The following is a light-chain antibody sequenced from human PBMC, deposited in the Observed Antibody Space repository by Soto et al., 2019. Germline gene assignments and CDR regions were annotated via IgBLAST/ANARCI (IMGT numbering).Light chain of an antibody. J-gene: IGKJ4*01. CDR3: QQYGNSPST. CDR2: GTS. CDR1: QSVSSNY. Sequence: EIVLTQSPRSLSVCPGERATLSCRASQSVSSNYLGWYQQKPGQAPRLVIYGTSTRATGIPDRFSGSGSGTDFTLTISRLEPEECAVYYCQQYGNSPSTCGGGTKVEIK. V-gene: IGKV3-20*01.